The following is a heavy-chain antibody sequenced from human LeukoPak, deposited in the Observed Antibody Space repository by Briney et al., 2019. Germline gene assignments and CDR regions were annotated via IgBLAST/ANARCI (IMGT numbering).Heavy chain of an antibody. Sequence: GGSLRLSCAASGFTFSSYGMHWVRQAPGKELEWVAVIWYDGSNKYYADSVKGRFTISRDNSKNTLYLQMNSLRAEDTAVYYCARGYCSSISCYAFDYWGQGTLVTVSS. CDR1: GFTFSSYG. D-gene: IGHD2-2*01. CDR3: ARGYCSSISCYAFDY. V-gene: IGHV3-33*01. J-gene: IGHJ4*02. CDR2: IWYDGSNK.